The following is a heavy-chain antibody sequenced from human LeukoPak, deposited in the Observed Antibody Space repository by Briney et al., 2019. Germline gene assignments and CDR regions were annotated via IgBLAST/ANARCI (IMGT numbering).Heavy chain of an antibody. CDR3: ARGCGSVDIVVVPAAREVNWFDP. CDR1: GGSFSGYY. CDR2: INHSGST. V-gene: IGHV4-34*01. Sequence: SETLSLTCAVYGGSFSGYYWSWIRQPPGKGLEWIGEINHSGSTNYNPSLKSRVTISVDTSKNQFSLKPSSVTAADTAVYYCARGCGSVDIVVVPAAREVNWFDPWGQGTLVTVSS. J-gene: IGHJ5*02. D-gene: IGHD2-2*03.